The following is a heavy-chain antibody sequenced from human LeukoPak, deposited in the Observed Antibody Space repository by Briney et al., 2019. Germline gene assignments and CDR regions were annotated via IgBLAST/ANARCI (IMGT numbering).Heavy chain of an antibody. CDR3: ARGRTRPYSSGSPMGY. CDR1: GYTFTSYY. CDR2: MNPNSGNT. D-gene: IGHD6-19*01. Sequence: ASVKVSCKASGYTFTSYYMHWVRQATGQGLEWMGWMNPNSGNTGYAQKFQGRVTMTRNTSISTAYMELSSLRSEDTAVYYCARGRTRPYSSGSPMGYWGQGTLVTVSS. J-gene: IGHJ4*02. V-gene: IGHV1-8*02.